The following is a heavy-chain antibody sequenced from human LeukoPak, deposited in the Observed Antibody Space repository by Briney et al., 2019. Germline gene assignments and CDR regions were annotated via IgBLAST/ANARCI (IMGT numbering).Heavy chain of an antibody. CDR1: GYTFTGYY. CDR2: FNPNNGGT. J-gene: IGHJ5*02. D-gene: IGHD2-21*01. CDR3: AKVIAGSPGLDP. V-gene: IGHV1-2*02. Sequence: ASVKVSCKASGYTFTGYYIHWVRQAPRQGLEWMGWFNPNNGGTNYAQKFQGRVTMTRDTSISTVYMEVSRLRSDDTAIYYCAKVIAGSPGLDPWGQGTLVTVSS.